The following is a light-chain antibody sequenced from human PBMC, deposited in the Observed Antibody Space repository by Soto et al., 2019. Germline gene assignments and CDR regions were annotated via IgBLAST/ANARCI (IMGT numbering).Light chain of an antibody. CDR2: EVS. Sequence: QSALTQPASVSGSPGQSITISCTGTSSDVGGYNYVSWYQQHPGKAPKLMIYEVSNRHSGVSNRFSGSKSGNTASLTISGLHAEDEADYYCSSYTSSSTPYVFGTGTKLTVL. V-gene: IGLV2-14*01. J-gene: IGLJ1*01. CDR1: SSDVGGYNY. CDR3: SSYTSSSTPYV.